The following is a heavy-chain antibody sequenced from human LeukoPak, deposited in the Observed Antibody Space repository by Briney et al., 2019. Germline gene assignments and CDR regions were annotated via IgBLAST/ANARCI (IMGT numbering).Heavy chain of an antibody. CDR2: IYSGGST. J-gene: IGHJ3*02. Sequence: PGRSLRLSCAASGFTFSSYAMHWVRQAPGKGLEWVSVIYSGGSTYYADSVKGRFTISRDNSKNTLYLQMNSLRAEDTTVYYCARWDRAAAGYDAFDIWGQGTMVTVSS. V-gene: IGHV3-53*01. D-gene: IGHD6-13*01. CDR3: ARWDRAAAGYDAFDI. CDR1: GFTFSSYA.